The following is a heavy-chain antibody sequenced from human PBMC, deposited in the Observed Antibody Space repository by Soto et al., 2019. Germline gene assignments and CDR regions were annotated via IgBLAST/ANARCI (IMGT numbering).Heavy chain of an antibody. CDR1: GGSVGSGSYY. D-gene: IGHD7-27*01. J-gene: IGHJ3*02. CDR2: IYYSGST. Sequence: SETLSLTCTVSGGSVGSGSYYWSWIRQPPGKGLEWIGYIYYSGSTNYNPSLKSRVTISVDTSKNQFSLKLSSVTAADTAVYYCAIDPLTGDDAFDIWGQGTMVTVSS. V-gene: IGHV4-61*01. CDR3: AIDPLTGDDAFDI.